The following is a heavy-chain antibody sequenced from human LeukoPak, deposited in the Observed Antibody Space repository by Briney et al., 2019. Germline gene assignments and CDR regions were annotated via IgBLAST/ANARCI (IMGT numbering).Heavy chain of an antibody. CDR2: IYYSGST. V-gene: IGHV4-30-2*03. D-gene: IGHD3-22*01. J-gene: IGHJ4*02. CDR1: GGSISSGGYS. CDR3: ARDIEGYDSSGYYSNGDY. Sequence: SQTLSLTCAVSGGSISSGGYSWSWIRQPPGKGLEWIGSIYYSGSTYYNPSLKSRVTISVDTSKNQFSLKLSSVTAADTAVYYCARDIEGYDSSGYYSNGDYWGQGTLVTVSS.